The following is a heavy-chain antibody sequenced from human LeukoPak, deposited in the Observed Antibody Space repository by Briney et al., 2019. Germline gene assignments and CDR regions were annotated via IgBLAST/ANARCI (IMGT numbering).Heavy chain of an antibody. D-gene: IGHD2-2*01. V-gene: IGHV3-23*01. CDR1: VLPFSSYA. CDR3: AKVFWNLPALDPWDY. Sequence: GGPLRLPCAASVLPFSSYAMTWVRQSPGKGLEWVSGILSNGSTDYADYVKGGCAIFRDNSKNTLYLQMNSLRGEDTAIYYCAKVFWNLPALDPWDYWGQGALVTVSS. CDR2: ILSNGST. J-gene: IGHJ4*02.